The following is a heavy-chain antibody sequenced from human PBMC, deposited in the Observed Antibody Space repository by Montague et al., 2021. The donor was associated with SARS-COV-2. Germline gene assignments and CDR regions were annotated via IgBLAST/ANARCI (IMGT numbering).Heavy chain of an antibody. Sequence: TLSLTCTVSGGSISSGSYYWSWIRQPAGKGLEWIGRISISGSTNYNPSLKSRVTISVDTFKNQFSLKLSSVTAADTAVYYCARDIAVAGLFDYWGPGTLVTVSS. CDR1: GGSISSGSYY. D-gene: IGHD6-19*01. CDR3: ARDIAVAGLFDY. J-gene: IGHJ4*02. CDR2: ISISGST. V-gene: IGHV4-61*02.